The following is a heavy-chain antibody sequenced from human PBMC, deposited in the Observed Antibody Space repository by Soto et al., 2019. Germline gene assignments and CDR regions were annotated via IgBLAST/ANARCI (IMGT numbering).Heavy chain of an antibody. CDR3: AKAAGNDYYPVVY. V-gene: IGHV3-23*01. J-gene: IGHJ4*02. D-gene: IGHD3-22*01. Sequence: VQLLESGGGFVQPGGSLKLSCVASGFSFGNSPMSWVRQAPGRGLEWVSAITEAGGGIYYATSVKGRFVVSRDNSKSTLFLHMNSLRPEATAVYYCAKAAGNDYYPVVYLGQGTLVTVSS. CDR2: ITEAGGGI. CDR1: GFSFGNSP.